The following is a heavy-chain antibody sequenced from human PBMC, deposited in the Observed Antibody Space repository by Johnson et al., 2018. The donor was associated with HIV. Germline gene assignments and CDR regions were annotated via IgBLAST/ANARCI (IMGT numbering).Heavy chain of an antibody. V-gene: IGHV3-11*04. Sequence: QVQLVESGGGLVKPGGSLRLSCAASGFTFSDYYMSWIRQTPGKGLEWLSYISSSASTIYYADSVKGRFTISRDNAKNSLFLQMNSLRAEDTAVYYCARVPWSLDAFDIWGQGTMVTVSS. J-gene: IGHJ3*02. CDR2: ISSSASTI. D-gene: IGHD2-15*01. CDR1: GFTFSDYY. CDR3: ARVPWSLDAFDI.